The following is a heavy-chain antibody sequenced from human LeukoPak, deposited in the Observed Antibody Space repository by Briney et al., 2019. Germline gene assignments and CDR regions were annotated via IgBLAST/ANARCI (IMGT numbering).Heavy chain of an antibody. CDR2: INPNSGGT. J-gene: IGHJ4*02. D-gene: IGHD3-10*01. CDR1: GYTFTGYY. Sequence: ASVKVSCKASGYTFTGYYMHWVRQAPGQGLEWMGWINPNSGGTNYAQKFQGRVTMTRDTSISTAYMELGRLRSDDTAVYYCARDINHYYGSGSQTLFDYWGQGTLVTVSS. V-gene: IGHV1-2*02. CDR3: ARDINHYYGSGSQTLFDY.